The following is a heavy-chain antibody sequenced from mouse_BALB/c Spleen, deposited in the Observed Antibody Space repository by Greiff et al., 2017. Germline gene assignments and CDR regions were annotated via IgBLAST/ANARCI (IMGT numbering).Heavy chain of an antibody. V-gene: IGHV1-54*01. D-gene: IGHD1-1*01. CDR2: INPGSGGT. CDR3: TTRRYYGSSYDFDV. J-gene: IGHJ1*01. Sequence: QVHVKQPGAELVKPGASVKLSCKASGYAFTNYLIEWVKQRPGQGLEWIGVINPGSGGTNYNQKFKDKATLTVDKSSSTAYMQLSSPTSEDSAVYYCTTRRYYGSSYDFDVWGAGTTVTVSS. CDR1: GYAFTNYL.